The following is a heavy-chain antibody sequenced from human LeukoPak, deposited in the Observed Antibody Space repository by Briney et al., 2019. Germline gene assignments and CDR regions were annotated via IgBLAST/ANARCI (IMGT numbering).Heavy chain of an antibody. D-gene: IGHD1-1*01. Sequence: PSETLSLTCGVYDGSFSSYYWGWIRQPPGKGLEWIGSIYYSGSTYYNPSLKSRVTISVDTSKNQFSLKLSSVTAADTAVYYCARTTAHFDYWGQGTLVTVSS. J-gene: IGHJ4*02. V-gene: IGHV4-39*01. CDR1: DGSFSSYY. CDR3: ARTTAHFDY. CDR2: IYYSGST.